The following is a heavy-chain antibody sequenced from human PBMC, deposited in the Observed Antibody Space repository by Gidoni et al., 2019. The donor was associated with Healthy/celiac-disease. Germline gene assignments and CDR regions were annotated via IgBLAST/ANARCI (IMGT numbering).Heavy chain of an antibody. Sequence: EVQLLESGGGLVQPGGSLRLSCAASGLPFSSYAMSWVRQAPGKGLEWVSAISGSGGSTYYADSVKGRFTISRDNSKNTLYLQMNSLRAEDTAVYYCAKDGYSYGYYFDYWGQGTLVTVSS. CDR3: AKDGYSYGYYFDY. D-gene: IGHD5-18*01. J-gene: IGHJ4*02. CDR1: GLPFSSYA. V-gene: IGHV3-23*01. CDR2: ISGSGGST.